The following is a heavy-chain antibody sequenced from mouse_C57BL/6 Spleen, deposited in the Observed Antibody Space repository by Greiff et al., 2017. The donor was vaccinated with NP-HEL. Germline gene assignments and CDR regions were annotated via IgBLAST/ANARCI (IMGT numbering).Heavy chain of an antibody. Sequence: EVKLVESGEGLVKPGGSLKLSCAASGFTFSSYAMSWVRQTPEKRLEWVAYISSGGDYIYYADTVKGRFTISRDNARNTLYLQMSSLKSEDTAMYYCTRIYDGYYERAWFAYWGQGTLVTVSA. CDR1: GFTFSSYA. D-gene: IGHD2-3*01. CDR3: TRIYDGYYERAWFAY. CDR2: ISSGGDYI. V-gene: IGHV5-9-1*02. J-gene: IGHJ3*01.